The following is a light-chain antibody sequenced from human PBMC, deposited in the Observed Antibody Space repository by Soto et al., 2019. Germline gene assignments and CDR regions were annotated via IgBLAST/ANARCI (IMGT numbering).Light chain of an antibody. CDR2: TNN. Sequence: QSVLTQPPSASGTPGQRVTISCSGRSSNVGSNTVNWYQQLPGTAPKLLICTNNQRPSGVPDRFSGSKSGTSASLAISGLQSEDEADYYCAAWDDSLNGVVFGGGTKVTVL. CDR1: SSNVGSNT. V-gene: IGLV1-44*01. J-gene: IGLJ2*01. CDR3: AAWDDSLNGVV.